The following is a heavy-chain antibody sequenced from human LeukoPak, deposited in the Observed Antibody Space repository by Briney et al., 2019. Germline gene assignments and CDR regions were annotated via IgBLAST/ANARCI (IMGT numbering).Heavy chain of an antibody. V-gene: IGHV4-59*01. CDR2: IYYSGST. J-gene: IGHJ4*02. Sequence: TSETLSLTCTVSGGSISSYYRSWIRQPPGKGLEWIGYIYYSGSTNYNPSLKSRVTISVDTSKNQFSLKLSSVTAADTAVYYCARVSRSYYYGSGSPHFDYWGQGTLVTVSS. CDR3: ARVSRSYYYGSGSPHFDY. CDR1: GGSISSYY. D-gene: IGHD3-10*01.